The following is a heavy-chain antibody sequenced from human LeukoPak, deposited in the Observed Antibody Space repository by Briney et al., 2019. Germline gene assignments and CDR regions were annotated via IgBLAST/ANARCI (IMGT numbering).Heavy chain of an antibody. J-gene: IGHJ4*02. CDR3: VAYSENRSGGDY. CDR1: GFTFSNYW. D-gene: IGHD4-11*01. CDR2: INSVGNRR. V-gene: IGHV3-74*01. Sequence: PGGSLRLSCAGSGFTFSNYWIHWVRQGQGKGLVWVSRINSVGNRRVYEDSVKGRFTISRDNAHNTVYLQMNSLRAEDTAVYYCVAYSENRSGGDYWGQGTLVTVSS.